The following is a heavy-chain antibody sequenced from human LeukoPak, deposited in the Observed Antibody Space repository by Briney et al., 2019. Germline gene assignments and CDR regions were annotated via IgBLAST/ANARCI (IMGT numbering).Heavy chain of an antibody. V-gene: IGHV3-7*01. CDR3: ATSSTARGGTDY. J-gene: IGHJ4*02. CDR2: IKHDGSEK. Sequence: GGSLRLSCAASGFTFSSYWMSWARQAPGKGLEWVANIKHDGSEKYDVDSVKGRFTISRDNARNSLYLQMNSLRVEDTAVYYCATSSTARGGTDYWGQGTLVTVSS. D-gene: IGHD2-2*01. CDR1: GFTFSSYW.